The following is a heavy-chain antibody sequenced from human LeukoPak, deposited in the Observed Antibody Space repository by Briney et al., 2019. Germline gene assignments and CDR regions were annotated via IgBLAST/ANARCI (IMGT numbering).Heavy chain of an antibody. D-gene: IGHD3-9*01. CDR3: ARDARHDILTGYYNWFDP. J-gene: IGHJ5*02. CDR2: INPNSGGT. V-gene: IGHV1-2*02. Sequence: ASVKVSCKASGYTFTGYYMHWVRQAPGQGLEWMGWINPNSGGTNYAQKFQGRVTMTRDTSISKAYMEPSRLRSDDTAVYYCARDARHDILTGYYNWFDPWGQGTLVTVSS. CDR1: GYTFTGYY.